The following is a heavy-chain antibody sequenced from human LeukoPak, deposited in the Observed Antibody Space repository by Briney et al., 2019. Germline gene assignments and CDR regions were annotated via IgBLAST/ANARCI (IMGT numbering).Heavy chain of an antibody. D-gene: IGHD3-16*01. CDR2: ISNSSSYI. Sequence: GGSLRLSCAASGFTFSSYSMNWVRQAPGKGLEWVSSISNSSSYIYYADSVKGRFTISRDNAKTSLYLQMNSLRAEDTAVYYCATTPYGDYFQHWGQGPLVTVSS. V-gene: IGHV3-21*01. J-gene: IGHJ1*01. CDR3: ATTPYGDYFQH. CDR1: GFTFSSYS.